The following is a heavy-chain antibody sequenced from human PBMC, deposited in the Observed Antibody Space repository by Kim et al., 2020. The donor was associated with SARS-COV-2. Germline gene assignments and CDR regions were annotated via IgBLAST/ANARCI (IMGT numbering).Heavy chain of an antibody. D-gene: IGHD6-19*01. V-gene: IGHV4-39*01. CDR2: IYYSGST. Sequence: SETLSLTCTVSGGSISSSSYYWGWIRQPPGKGLEWIGSIYYSGSTYYNPSLKSRVTISVDTSKNQFSLKLSSVTAADTAVYYCARHLKEQLLGYFDYWGQGALVTVAS. J-gene: IGHJ4*02. CDR1: GGSISSSSYY. CDR3: ARHLKEQLLGYFDY.